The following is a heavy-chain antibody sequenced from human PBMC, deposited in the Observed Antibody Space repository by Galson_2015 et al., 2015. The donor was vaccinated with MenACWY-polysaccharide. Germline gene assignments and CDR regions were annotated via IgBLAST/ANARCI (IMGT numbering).Heavy chain of an antibody. V-gene: IGHV4-38-2*01. CDR2: IFHSGTT. Sequence: GTLSRDCAVSDSSIRSGYFWGWLRPPTGQGLEWIASIFHSGTTNYNPSLKSRVTITVDTSKNQFFLKLSSVTAADTAVYYCARVEKYSGSFYILYWGQGTLVTVSS. CDR1: DSSIRSGYF. J-gene: IGHJ4*02. CDR3: ARVEKYSGSFYILY. D-gene: IGHD1-26*01.